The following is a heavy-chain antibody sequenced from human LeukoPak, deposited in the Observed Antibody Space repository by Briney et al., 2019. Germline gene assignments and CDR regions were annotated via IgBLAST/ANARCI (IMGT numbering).Heavy chain of an antibody. Sequence: GGSLRLSCEASGFTFSHYSLTWVRQAPGKGLEWVSSISSSSSYIYYADSVKGRFTISRDNAKNSLYLQMNSLRAEDTAVYYCARGGYYYSPAEYFQHWGQGTLVTVSS. D-gene: IGHD3-22*01. CDR2: ISSSSSYI. J-gene: IGHJ1*01. CDR1: GFTFSHYS. CDR3: ARGGYYYSPAEYFQH. V-gene: IGHV3-21*01.